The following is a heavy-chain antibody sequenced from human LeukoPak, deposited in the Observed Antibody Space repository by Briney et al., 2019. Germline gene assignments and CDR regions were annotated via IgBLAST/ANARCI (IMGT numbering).Heavy chain of an antibody. D-gene: IGHD6-19*01. CDR1: DYTFTNYG. J-gene: IGHJ4*02. V-gene: IGHV1-18*01. Sequence: ASVTVSCKASDYTFTNYGISWVRQAPGQGLEWMGWISAYNGNTNYAQKLQGRVTMTTDTSTSTAYMELRSLRSDDTAVYYCARDFKVAGTIDYWGQGTLVTVSS. CDR2: ISAYNGNT. CDR3: ARDFKVAGTIDY.